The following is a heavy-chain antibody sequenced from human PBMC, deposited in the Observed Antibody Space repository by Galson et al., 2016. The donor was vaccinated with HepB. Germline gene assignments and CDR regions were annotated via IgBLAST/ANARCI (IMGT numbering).Heavy chain of an antibody. J-gene: IGHJ4*02. CDR3: AGAFDF. V-gene: IGHV3-9*01. CDR2: IGWNGGSL. Sequence: SLRLSCAASGFTFHAYAMHWVRQVPGKGLEWVSGIGWNGGSLGSADSVKGRFIISRDNAENSLYLQMNSLRPEDTSLYYCAGAFDFWGQGILVTVSS. CDR1: GFTFHAYA. D-gene: IGHD3-16*01.